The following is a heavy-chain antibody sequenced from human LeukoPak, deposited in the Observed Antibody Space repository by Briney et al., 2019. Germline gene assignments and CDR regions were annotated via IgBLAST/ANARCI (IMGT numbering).Heavy chain of an antibody. CDR3: ARESSGSYFDY. J-gene: IGHJ4*02. CDR2: IYYSGST. V-gene: IGHV4-59*01. CDR1: GGSLSSYY. D-gene: IGHD1-26*01. Sequence: PSETLSLTCTVSGGSLSSYYWSWIRQPPGKGLEWIGYIYYSGSTNYNPSLKSRVTISVDTSKNQFSLKLSSVAAADTAVYYCARESSGSYFDYWGKGTLVTVSS.